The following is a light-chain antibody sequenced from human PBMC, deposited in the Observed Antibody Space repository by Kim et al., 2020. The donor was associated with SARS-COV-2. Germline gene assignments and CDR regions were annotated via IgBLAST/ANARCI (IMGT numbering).Light chain of an antibody. V-gene: IGKV3-20*01. CDR3: QQYGSSSYT. CDR2: GAS. Sequence: AQGERATLSCRASQSVSSSYLAWYQQRPGQAPRLLIYGASSRATGIPDRFSGSGSGTDFTLTISRLEPEDFAVYYCQQYGSSSYTFGQGTKLEI. CDR1: QSVSSSY. J-gene: IGKJ2*01.